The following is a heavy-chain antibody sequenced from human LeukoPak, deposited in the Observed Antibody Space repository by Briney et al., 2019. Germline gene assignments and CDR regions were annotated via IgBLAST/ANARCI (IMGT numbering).Heavy chain of an antibody. Sequence: PSQTLSLTCTVSGGSISSGSYYWSRIRQPAGKGLEWIGRIYTSGSTNYNPSLKSRVTISVDTSKNQFSLKLGSVTAADTAVYYCAREYDFWSGLDYWGQGTLVTVSS. CDR2: IYTSGST. D-gene: IGHD3-3*01. V-gene: IGHV4-61*02. CDR3: AREYDFWSGLDY. CDR1: GGSISSGSYY. J-gene: IGHJ4*02.